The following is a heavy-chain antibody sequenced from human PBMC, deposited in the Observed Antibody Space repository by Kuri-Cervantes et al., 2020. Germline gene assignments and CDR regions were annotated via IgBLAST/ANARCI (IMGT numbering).Heavy chain of an antibody. V-gene: IGHV4-34*01. Sequence: SQTLSLTCAASGFTVSSNYMSWIRQPPGKGLEWIGEINHSGSTNYNPSLKSRVTISVDTSKNQFSLKLSSVTAADTAVYYCAREGDKNYDYIWGSYLREDPMFDYWGQGTLVTVSS. CDR3: AREGDKNYDYIWGSYLREDPMFDY. D-gene: IGHD3-16*02. CDR1: GFTVSSNY. CDR2: INHSGST. J-gene: IGHJ4*02.